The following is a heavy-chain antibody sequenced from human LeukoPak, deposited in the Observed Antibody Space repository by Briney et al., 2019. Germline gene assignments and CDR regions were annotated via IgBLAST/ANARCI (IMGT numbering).Heavy chain of an antibody. Sequence: PSETLSLTCTVSGGSISSYYWNWIRQPPGKGLEWIGYIYYSGSTNYNPSLKSRVIISVDTYNNKFSLKLSTVTAADTAVYYCARVSDNGSSTSCYTGLLDYWGQGTLVTVSS. J-gene: IGHJ4*02. CDR2: IYYSGST. D-gene: IGHD2-2*02. CDR1: GGSISSYY. CDR3: ARVSDNGSSTSCYTGLLDY. V-gene: IGHV4-59*01.